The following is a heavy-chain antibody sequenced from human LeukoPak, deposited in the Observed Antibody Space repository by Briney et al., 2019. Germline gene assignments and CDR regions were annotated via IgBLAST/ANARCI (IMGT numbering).Heavy chain of an antibody. J-gene: IGHJ5*02. CDR2: ISYDGSNK. Sequence: GGSLRLSCAASGFTFSSYGMHWVRQAPGKGLEWVAVISYDGSNKYYADSVKGRFTISRDNSKNTLYLQMNSLRAEDTAVYYCAKDGSSSWYRNWFDPWGQGTLVTVSS. V-gene: IGHV3-30*18. D-gene: IGHD6-13*01. CDR1: GFTFSSYG. CDR3: AKDGSSSWYRNWFDP.